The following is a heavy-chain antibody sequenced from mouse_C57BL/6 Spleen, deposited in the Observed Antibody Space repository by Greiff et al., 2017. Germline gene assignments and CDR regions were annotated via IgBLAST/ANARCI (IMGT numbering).Heavy chain of an antibody. V-gene: IGHV5-15*01. Sequence: EVQGVESGGGLVQPGGSLKLSCAASGFTFSDYGMAWVRQAPRTGPEWVAFISNLAYSIYYADTVTGRFTISRENAKNTLYLEMRSLRSEDAALYYCARANDSSGYWFAYWGQGTLVTVSA. CDR2: ISNLAYSI. CDR3: ARANDSSGYWFAY. CDR1: GFTFSDYG. D-gene: IGHD3-2*02. J-gene: IGHJ3*01.